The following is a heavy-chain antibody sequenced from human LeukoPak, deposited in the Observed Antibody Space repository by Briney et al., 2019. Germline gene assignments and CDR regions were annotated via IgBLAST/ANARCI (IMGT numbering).Heavy chain of an antibody. D-gene: IGHD1-26*01. V-gene: IGHV1-24*01. CDR1: GYTLTELS. CDR3: ATLERSGSYGYGLVDY. CDR2: FDPEDGET. Sequence: ASVKVSCKVSGYTLTELSMHWVRQAPGKGLEWMGGFDPEDGETIYAQKFQGRVTMTEDTSTDTAYMELSSLRSEDTAVYYCATLERSGSYGYGLVDYWGQGTLVTVSS. J-gene: IGHJ4*02.